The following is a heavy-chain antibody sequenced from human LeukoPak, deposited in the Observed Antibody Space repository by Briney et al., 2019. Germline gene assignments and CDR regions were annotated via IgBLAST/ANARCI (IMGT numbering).Heavy chain of an antibody. CDR1: GGTFSSYG. CDR2: ISAYNGNT. D-gene: IGHD1-26*01. CDR3: ARPDPVGATIEAYYGMDV. V-gene: IGHV1-18*01. Sequence: ASVKVSCKASGGTFSSYGISWVRQAPGQGLEWMGWISAYNGNTNYAQKLQGRVTMTTDTSTSTAYMELRSLRSDDTAVYYCARPDPVGATIEAYYGMDVWGQGTTVTVSS. J-gene: IGHJ6*02.